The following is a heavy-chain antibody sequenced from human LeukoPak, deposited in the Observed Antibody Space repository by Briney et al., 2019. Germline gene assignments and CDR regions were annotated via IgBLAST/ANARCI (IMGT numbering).Heavy chain of an antibody. D-gene: IGHD3-22*01. CDR1: GYTFTSYD. CDR3: ARVRSRYSGYYFQF. CDR2: MNPNSGNT. Sequence: ASVKVSCKASGYTFTSYDINWVRQATGQGLEWMGWMNPNSGNTGYAQKFQGKVTMTRNTSISTAYMELSSLRSEDTAVYYCARVRSRYSGYYFQFWGQGTLVTVSS. J-gene: IGHJ4*02. V-gene: IGHV1-8*01.